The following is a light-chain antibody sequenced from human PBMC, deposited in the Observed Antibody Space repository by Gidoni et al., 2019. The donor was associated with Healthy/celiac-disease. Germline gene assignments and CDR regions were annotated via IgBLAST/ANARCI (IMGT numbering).Light chain of an antibody. Sequence: ESVLTQSPATLSLSQGERATLPCRASQSVSSSLAWYQQKPGQAPRLLIDDATNSATGIPARFSGSGSGTDFTLTISSLEPEDFAVYYCQQRSNWPPLTFGGGTKVEIK. CDR1: QSVSSS. V-gene: IGKV3-11*01. CDR2: DAT. J-gene: IGKJ4*01. CDR3: QQRSNWPPLT.